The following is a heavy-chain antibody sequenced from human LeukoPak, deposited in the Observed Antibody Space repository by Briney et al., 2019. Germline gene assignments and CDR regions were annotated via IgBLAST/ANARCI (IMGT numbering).Heavy chain of an antibody. D-gene: IGHD2-15*01. CDR3: ARHIVVVVAARKNNWFDP. V-gene: IGHV4-38-2*02. J-gene: IGHJ5*02. CDR2: IYHSGST. CDR1: GYSISSGYY. Sequence: SETLSLTCTVSGYSISSGYYWGWIRQPPGKGLEWIGSIYHSGSTYCNPSLKSRVTISVDTSKNQFSLKLSSVTAADTAVYYCARHIVVVVAARKNNWFDPWGQGTLVTVSS.